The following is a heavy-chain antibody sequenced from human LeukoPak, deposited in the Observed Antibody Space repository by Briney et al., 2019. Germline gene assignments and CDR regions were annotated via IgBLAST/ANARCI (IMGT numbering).Heavy chain of an antibody. CDR1: GFTFSSYS. V-gene: IGHV3-21*01. D-gene: IGHD3-3*01. CDR3: AREIFGETDAFDI. Sequence: KTGGSLRLSCAASGFTFSSYSMNWARQAPGKGLEWVSSISSSSNYIYYADSVKGRFTISRDNAKNSLYLQMNSLRAEDTAVYYCAREIFGETDAFDIWGQGTMVTVSS. CDR2: ISSSSNYI. J-gene: IGHJ3*02.